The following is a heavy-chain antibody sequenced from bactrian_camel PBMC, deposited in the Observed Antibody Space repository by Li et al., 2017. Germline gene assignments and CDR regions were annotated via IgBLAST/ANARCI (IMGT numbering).Heavy chain of an antibody. V-gene: IGHV3S26*01. D-gene: IGHD2*01. CDR3: AADSRRLFGGGYYYPCLPSTGVGYDY. CDR2: IDDTDGTT. Sequence: VQLVESGGDSVQSGGSLRLSCVGPSYAYSEYCMAWFRQQPGKEREGVAAIDDTDGTTWYADSVKGRFTITQDNAQDTLYLQMNSLKPEDTAMYYCAADSRRLFGGGYYYPCLPSTGVGYDYWGQGTQVTVS. J-gene: IGHJ4*01. CDR1: SYAYSEYC.